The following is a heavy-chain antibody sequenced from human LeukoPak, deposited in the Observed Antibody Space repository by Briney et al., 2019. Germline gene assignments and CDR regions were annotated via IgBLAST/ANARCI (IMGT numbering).Heavy chain of an antibody. V-gene: IGHV4-61*08. D-gene: IGHD1-26*01. CDR3: ARTQSQSGSYRYYYGY. CDR2: VYYVSST. CDR1: GASVGSAGYH. Sequence: SETLSLTCSVSGASVGSAGYHWSWIRQPPGGGLEWVGYVYYVSSTNYNPSLKSPVTMSVDPSRNQFSLKLNSVTAADTAVYYCARTQSQSGSYRYYYGYWGRGTPVTVSS. J-gene: IGHJ4*02.